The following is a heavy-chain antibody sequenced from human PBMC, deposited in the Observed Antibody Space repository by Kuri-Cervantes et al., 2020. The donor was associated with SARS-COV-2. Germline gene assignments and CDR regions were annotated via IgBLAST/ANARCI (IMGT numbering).Heavy chain of an antibody. CDR2: INPSGGST. Sequence: ASVKVSCKASGYTFTSYYMHWVRQAPGQGLEWMGIINPSGGSTSYAQKFQGRVTMTTDTSTSTAYMELRSLRSDDTAVYYCARSNLGLSFDPWGQGTLVTVSS. CDR3: ARSNLGLSFDP. CDR1: GYTFTSYY. V-gene: IGHV1-46*01. D-gene: IGHD3-16*02. J-gene: IGHJ5*02.